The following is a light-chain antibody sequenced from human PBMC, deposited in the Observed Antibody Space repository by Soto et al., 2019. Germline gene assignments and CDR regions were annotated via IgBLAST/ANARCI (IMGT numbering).Light chain of an antibody. CDR3: QRPGV. J-gene: IGKJ3*01. CDR1: QDVSNY. Sequence: DIPLTQSPSSLSESMLDRVTITCRASQDVSNYLAWYQQKPGKVPKLLISAASTLQSGVPSRFSGSGSGTEFTLTISSLQPEDFATYYCQRPGVFGPGTKVDIK. V-gene: IGKV1-27*01. CDR2: AAS.